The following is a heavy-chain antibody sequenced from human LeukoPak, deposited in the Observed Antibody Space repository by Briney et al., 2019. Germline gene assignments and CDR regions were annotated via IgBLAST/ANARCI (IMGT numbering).Heavy chain of an antibody. V-gene: IGHV1-69*13. D-gene: IGHD3-16*01. Sequence: ASVKVSCKASGGTFSSFPISWVRQAPGQGLEWMGGIIPLFGTTNYAQKFQSRVTITADESTDTAYMELGSLRSEDTAVYYCARGVMITFGAVDYYFDYWGQGTLVTVSS. J-gene: IGHJ4*02. CDR2: IIPLFGTT. CDR3: ARGVMITFGAVDYYFDY. CDR1: GGTFSSFP.